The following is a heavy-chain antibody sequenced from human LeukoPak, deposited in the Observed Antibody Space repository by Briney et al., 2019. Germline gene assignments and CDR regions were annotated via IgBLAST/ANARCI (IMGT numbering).Heavy chain of an antibody. J-gene: IGHJ4*02. D-gene: IGHD1-26*01. CDR1: GYSFTSYW. Sequence: GESLKISCKGSGYSFTSYWIGWVRQMPGKDLEWMGIIYPGDSDTRYSPSFQGQVTISADKSISTAYLQWSSLKASDTAMYYCARLSPSVGANPLAFDYWGQGTLVTVSS. CDR2: IYPGDSDT. CDR3: ARLSPSVGANPLAFDY. V-gene: IGHV5-51*01.